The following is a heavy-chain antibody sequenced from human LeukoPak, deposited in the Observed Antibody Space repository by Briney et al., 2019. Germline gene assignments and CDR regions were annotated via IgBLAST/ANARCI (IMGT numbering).Heavy chain of an antibody. D-gene: IGHD2-2*01. CDR3: ARAHPAAIARDAFDI. J-gene: IGHJ3*02. CDR2: IYYSGST. Sequence: SETLSLTCSVSGGTISSYYWSWIQQPPGKGLEWIGYIYYSGSTNYNPSLKSRVTISVDTFKNQFSLKLSSVTAPDTAVYYCARAHPAAIARDAFDIWGQGTMVTVSS. CDR1: GGTISSYY. V-gene: IGHV4-59*01.